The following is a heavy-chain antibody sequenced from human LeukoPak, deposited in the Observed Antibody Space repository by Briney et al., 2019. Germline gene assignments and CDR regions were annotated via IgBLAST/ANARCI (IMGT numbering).Heavy chain of an antibody. CDR1: GYTITGYY. D-gene: IGHD3-10*01. Sequence: ASLKLSCNASGYTITGYYMNWVRQAPGQGLEWIRCINPNSAGTNYAQNYQGRVTMTRETSISTAYMELSRLRSDDTAVYYCARDSPSEYYYGLKSYGTYFDYWGQGTLVTVSS. CDR3: ARDSPSEYYYGLKSYGTYFDY. CDR2: INPNSAGT. J-gene: IGHJ4*02. V-gene: IGHV1-2*02.